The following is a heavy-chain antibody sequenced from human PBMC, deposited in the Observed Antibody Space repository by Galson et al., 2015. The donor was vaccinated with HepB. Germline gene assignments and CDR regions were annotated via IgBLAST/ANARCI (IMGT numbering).Heavy chain of an antibody. CDR2: INTNNGNA. V-gene: IGHV1-18*04. CDR1: GYTFTSYG. CDR3: ARHYGGNSEEDAFDI. D-gene: IGHD4-23*01. J-gene: IGHJ3*02. Sequence: SVKVSCKASGYTFTSYGITWVRQAPGQGLEWMGWINTNNGNAKYGQKFQGRITMTTDTSTSTACMELRSLRSDDTAVYYCARHYGGNSEEDAFDIWGQGTMVTVSS.